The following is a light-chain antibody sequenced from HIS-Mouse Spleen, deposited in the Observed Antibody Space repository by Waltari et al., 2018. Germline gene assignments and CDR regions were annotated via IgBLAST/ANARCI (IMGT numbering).Light chain of an antibody. CDR2: EDS. J-gene: IGLJ2*01. Sequence: SYELTQPPSVSVSQGHTTRLHCSGGALQRKYSYCYQQKSGQAPVLVIYEDSKRPSGIPERFSGSSSGTMATLTISGAQVEDEADYYCYSTDSSGNHRVFGGGTKLTVL. CDR3: YSTDSSGNHRV. V-gene: IGLV3-10*01. CDR1: ALQRKY.